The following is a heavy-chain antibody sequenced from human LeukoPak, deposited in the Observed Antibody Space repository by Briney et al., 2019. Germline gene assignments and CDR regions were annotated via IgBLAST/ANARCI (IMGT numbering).Heavy chain of an antibody. D-gene: IGHD3-10*01. J-gene: IGHJ5*02. V-gene: IGHV5-51*01. CDR3: ARGYGSGSYSHPINWFDP. Sequence: GESLKISCKGSGSSFTSYWIGWVRQMPGKGLEWMGIIYPGDSDTRYSPSFQGQVTISADKSISAAYLQWSSLKASDTAMYYCARGYGSGSYSHPINWFDPWGQGTLVTVSP. CDR1: GSSFTSYW. CDR2: IYPGDSDT.